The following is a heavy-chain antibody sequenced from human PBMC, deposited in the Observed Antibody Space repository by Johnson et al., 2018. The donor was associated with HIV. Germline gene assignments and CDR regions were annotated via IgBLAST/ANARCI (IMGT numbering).Heavy chain of an antibody. D-gene: IGHD4-23*01. V-gene: IGHV3-30*18. CDR1: GSTFSSYG. CDR2: ISHDGNNK. Sequence: QVQLVESGGGVVQPGRSLRLSCVASGSTFSSYGMHWVRQAPGKALEWVAVISHDGNNKSYADSVKGRVTISRDNSKNMLYLQMNSLRAEDTAVYYCAKVGATVITPRGEAFDIWGQGTMVTVSS. J-gene: IGHJ3*02. CDR3: AKVGATVITPRGEAFDI.